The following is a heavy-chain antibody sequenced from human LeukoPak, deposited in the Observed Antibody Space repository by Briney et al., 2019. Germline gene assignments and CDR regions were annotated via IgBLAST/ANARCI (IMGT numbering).Heavy chain of an antibody. Sequence: SETLSLTCTVSGGSISSYYWSWIRQPPGKGLEWIGYIYYSGSTNYNPSLKSRVTISVDTSKNQFSLKLSSVTAADTAVYYCARGPLTRVFDYWGQGTLVTVSS. CDR3: ARGPLTRVFDY. CDR2: IYYSGST. J-gene: IGHJ4*02. V-gene: IGHV4-59*01. CDR1: GGSISSYY.